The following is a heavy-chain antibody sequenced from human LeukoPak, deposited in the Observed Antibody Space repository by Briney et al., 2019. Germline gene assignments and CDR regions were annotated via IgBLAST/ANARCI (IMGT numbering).Heavy chain of an antibody. CDR1: GFTFDDYA. J-gene: IGHJ4*02. CDR2: ISYNRDGI. V-gene: IGHV3-9*01. Sequence: GRSLRPSCVASGFTFDDYAMHWVRQAPGKGLEWVSGISYNRDGIGYADSVKGRFTVSRDNAKNSLYLQMNSLRSEDTALYYCAKGAAAGIRGYFDYWGQGILVTVSS. CDR3: AKGAAAGIRGYFDY. D-gene: IGHD6-25*01.